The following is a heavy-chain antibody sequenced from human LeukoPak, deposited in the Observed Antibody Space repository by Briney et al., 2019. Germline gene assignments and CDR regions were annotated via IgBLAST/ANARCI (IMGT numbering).Heavy chain of an antibody. CDR2: IIPIFGTA. CDR3: ARGVYGGNSPPDY. Sequence: GASVKVSCKASGYTFTSYYMHWVRQAPGQGLEWMGGIIPIFGTANYAQKFQGRVTITADESTSTAYMELSSLRSEDTAVYYCARGVYGGNSPPDYWGQGTLVTVSS. CDR1: GYTFTSYY. J-gene: IGHJ4*02. V-gene: IGHV1-69*13. D-gene: IGHD4-23*01.